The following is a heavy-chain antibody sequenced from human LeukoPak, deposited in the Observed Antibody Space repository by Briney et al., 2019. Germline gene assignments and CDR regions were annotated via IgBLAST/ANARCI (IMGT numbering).Heavy chain of an antibody. V-gene: IGHV4-4*07. CDR3: ARDRQWLVDH. J-gene: IGHJ5*02. CDR2: VYVTGST. D-gene: IGHD6-19*01. Sequence: SETLSLTCTVPGDSISSYYWSWIRQPAGKGLEWIGHVYVTGSTNLNPALQSRVTMSVDTSKNQFSLKLTSVTAADTAVYYCARDRQWLVDHWGQGTLVTVSS. CDR1: GDSISSYY.